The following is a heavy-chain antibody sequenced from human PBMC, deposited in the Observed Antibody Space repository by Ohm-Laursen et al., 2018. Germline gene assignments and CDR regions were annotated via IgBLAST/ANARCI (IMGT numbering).Heavy chain of an antibody. D-gene: IGHD2-2*01. CDR1: GFTFSSYG. Sequence: SLRLSCAASGFTFSSYGMNWVRQAPGKGLEWVSCISGTDGSTYYAGSVKGRFTISRDNSKATLFLQMISLRAEDTAVYYCAKVGPASTSCYYSMDVWGQGTTVTVSS. CDR2: ISGTDGST. CDR3: AKVGPASTSCYYSMDV. J-gene: IGHJ6*02. V-gene: IGHV3-23*01.